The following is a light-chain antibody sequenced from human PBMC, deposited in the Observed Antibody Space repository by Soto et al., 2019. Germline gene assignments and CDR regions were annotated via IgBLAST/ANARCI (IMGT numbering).Light chain of an antibody. J-gene: IGKJ5*01. V-gene: IGKV3-15*01. CDR3: QQYNNWLIT. CDR1: QSVSSN. CDR2: GAS. Sequence: EIVMTQSPATLSVSPGERATLSCRASQSVSSNLAWYQQKPGQAPRLLIYGASTRATGIPARLSGSGSGTEFTLTISSLQSEDFAVYYWQQYNNWLITFGQGTRLEIK.